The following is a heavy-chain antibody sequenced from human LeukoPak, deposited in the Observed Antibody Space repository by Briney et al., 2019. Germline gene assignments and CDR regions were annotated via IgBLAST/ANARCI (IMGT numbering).Heavy chain of an antibody. J-gene: IGHJ2*01. CDR3: ARGSGVDTPAWGTFDL. CDR1: GYTFTSYG. D-gene: IGHD5-18*01. V-gene: IGHV1-18*01. CDR2: ISAYNDNT. Sequence: GASVKVSCKASGYTFTSYGISWVRQAPGQGLEWMGWISAYNDNTNYAQKLQGRVTMTTDTSTSTAYMELRSLRSDDTAVYYCARGSGVDTPAWGTFDLWGRGTLVTVSS.